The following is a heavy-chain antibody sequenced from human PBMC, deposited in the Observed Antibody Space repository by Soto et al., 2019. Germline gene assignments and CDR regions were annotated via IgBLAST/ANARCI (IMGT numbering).Heavy chain of an antibody. CDR2: INHSGST. CDR1: GGSFSGYY. V-gene: IGHV4-34*01. CDR3: ARYSSSWYNAFDI. Sequence: SETLSLTCAVYGGSFSGYYWSWIRQPPGKGLEWIGEINHSGSTNYNPSLKSRVTISVDTSKNQFSLKLSSVTAADTAVYYCARYSSSWYNAFDIWGQGTVVTVSS. D-gene: IGHD6-13*01. J-gene: IGHJ3*02.